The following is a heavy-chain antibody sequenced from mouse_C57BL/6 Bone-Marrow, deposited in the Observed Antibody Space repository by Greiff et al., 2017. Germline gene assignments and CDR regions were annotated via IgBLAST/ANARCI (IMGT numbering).Heavy chain of an antibody. J-gene: IGHJ1*03. Sequence: EVKLLESGGDLVKPGGSLKLSCAASGFTFSSYGMSWVRQTPDKSLEWVATISSGGSYTYYPDSVKGRFTISRDNAKNTLYLQMSSLTSEDTAMYYGARQGYCDGGGWYFDVGGTGTTVTVSS. D-gene: IGHD2-13*01. V-gene: IGHV5-6*01. CDR1: GFTFSSYG. CDR2: ISSGGSYT. CDR3: ARQGYCDGGGWYFDV.